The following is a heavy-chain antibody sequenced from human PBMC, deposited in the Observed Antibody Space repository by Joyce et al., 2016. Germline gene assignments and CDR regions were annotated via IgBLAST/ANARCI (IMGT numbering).Heavy chain of an antibody. V-gene: IGHV3-30*18. CDR1: GFNFTTHA. Sequence: QIRLVESGGGVVQPGRSMRLSCAASGFNFTTHAIRWVRQAPGKGLGWVAVISYEGSFKYYSESVGGRFTISRDNSKTTVSLQMSSLGPEDTALYYCAKGAFWRGFDSWGQGTRVTVSS. CDR3: AKGAFWRGFDS. CDR2: ISYEGSFK. D-gene: IGHD3-3*01. J-gene: IGHJ4*02.